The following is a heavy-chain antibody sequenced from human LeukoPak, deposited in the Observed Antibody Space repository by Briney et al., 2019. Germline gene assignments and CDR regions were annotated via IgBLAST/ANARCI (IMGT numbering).Heavy chain of an antibody. CDR3: ARVESSGYYRQSDY. CDR2: ISYDGSNT. J-gene: IGHJ4*02. CDR1: GFTFRSYG. D-gene: IGHD3-22*01. V-gene: IGHV3-30*03. Sequence: PGGSLRLSCAASGFTFRSYGIHWVRQAPGKGLEWVAVISYDGSNTYYADSVKGRFTISRDNPKNTLYLQMNSLRVEDTAVYYCARVESSGYYRQSDYWGQGTLVTVSS.